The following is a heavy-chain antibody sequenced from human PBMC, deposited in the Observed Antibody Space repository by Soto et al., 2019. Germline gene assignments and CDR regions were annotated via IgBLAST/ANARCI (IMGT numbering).Heavy chain of an antibody. CDR1: GGSISSGDYY. CDR3: ARERVPFWSGYYPRTIWSDP. D-gene: IGHD3-3*01. CDR2: IYYSGST. V-gene: IGHV4-30-4*01. J-gene: IGHJ5*02. Sequence: SETLSLTCTVSGGSISSGDYYWSWIRQPPGKGLEWIGYIYYSGSTYYNPSLKSRVTISVDTSKNQFSLKLSSVTAADTAVYYCARERVPFWSGYYPRTIWSDPWGQGILVTVSS.